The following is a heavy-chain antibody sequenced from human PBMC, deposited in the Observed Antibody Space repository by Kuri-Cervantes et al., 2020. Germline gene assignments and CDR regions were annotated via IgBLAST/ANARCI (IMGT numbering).Heavy chain of an antibody. CDR3: ARLLSPGPYGSGTTRDY. V-gene: IGHV4-38-2*01. Sequence: SQTLSLTCAVSGYSISSGYYWGWIRQPPGKGLEWIGSIYYSGSTYYNPSLKSRVTISVDTSKNQFSLKLSSVTAADTAVYYCARLLSPGPYGSGTTRDYWGQGTLVTVSS. J-gene: IGHJ4*02. CDR2: IYYSGST. D-gene: IGHD3-10*01. CDR1: GYSISSGYY.